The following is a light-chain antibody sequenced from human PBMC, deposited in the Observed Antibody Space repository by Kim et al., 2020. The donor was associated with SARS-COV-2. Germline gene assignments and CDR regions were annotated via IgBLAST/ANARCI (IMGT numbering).Light chain of an antibody. Sequence: DIQMTQSPSTLSASVGDRVTITCRASQSIDSWLAWYQQKPGKAPKLLICDASTLKSGVPSRFSGSGSGTEFTLTISGLQPDDFASYYCQYYKLYSLTFGQGTKVDIK. V-gene: IGKV1-5*01. CDR1: QSIDSW. CDR2: DAS. J-gene: IGKJ1*01. CDR3: QYYKLYSLT.